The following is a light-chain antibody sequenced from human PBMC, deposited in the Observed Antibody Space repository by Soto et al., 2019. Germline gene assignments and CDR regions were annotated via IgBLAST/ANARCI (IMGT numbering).Light chain of an antibody. CDR3: SSYTTSNPRQIG. CDR1: SSDVGGYNY. Sequence: QSALTQPASVSGSPGQSITISCTGTSSDVGGYNYVSWYQQHPGKAPNFIIYDVSNRPSGVSNRFSGSKSGNTASLTISGLQAEDEADYYCSSYTTSNPRQIGFGTGTQVTVL. CDR2: DVS. J-gene: IGLJ1*01. V-gene: IGLV2-14*01.